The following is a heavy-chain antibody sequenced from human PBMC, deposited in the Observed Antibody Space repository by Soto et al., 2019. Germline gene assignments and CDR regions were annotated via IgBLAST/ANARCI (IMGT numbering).Heavy chain of an antibody. J-gene: IGHJ6*02. CDR1: GYSFTSYW. Sequence: GESLKISCKGSGYSFTSYWIGWVRQMPGKGLEWMGIIYPGDSDTRYSPSFQGQVTISADKSISTAYLQWSSLKASDTAMYYCARLRMGCSSTSCYSDYYYGMDVWGQGTTVTVSS. CDR2: IYPGDSDT. D-gene: IGHD2-2*02. V-gene: IGHV5-51*01. CDR3: ARLRMGCSSTSCYSDYYYGMDV.